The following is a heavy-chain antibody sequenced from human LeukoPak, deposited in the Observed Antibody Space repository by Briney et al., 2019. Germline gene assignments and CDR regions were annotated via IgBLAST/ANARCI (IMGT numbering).Heavy chain of an antibody. CDR2: IYYSGSA. V-gene: IGHV4-59*02. J-gene: IGHJ6*02. CDR1: GDSVTTYY. D-gene: IGHD4-11*01. CDR3: ARDGSNWSNNYYHGVDV. Sequence: SETLSLTCTVSGDSVTTYYWSWIRQPPGKGLEWLGYIYYSGSATYNPSLKSRVTISVDTSKNQFSLKLSSVTAADTAVYYCARDGSNWSNNYYHGVDVWGQGTTVTVSS.